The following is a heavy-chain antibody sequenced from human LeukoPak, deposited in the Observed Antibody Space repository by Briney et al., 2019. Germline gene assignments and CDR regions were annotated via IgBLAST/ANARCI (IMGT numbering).Heavy chain of an antibody. CDR2: IYSGGST. J-gene: IGHJ3*02. Sequence: GGSLRLSCAASGFTVSSNYMSWVRQAPGKGLEWGSVIYSGGSTYYAESVKGRFTISRANSRTTLYLLRNSLTAEATAVYYCARDLGLGAFDIGGQGTMVTVS. CDR1: GFTVSSNY. D-gene: IGHD5-12*01. V-gene: IGHV3-53*01. CDR3: ARDLGLGAFDI.